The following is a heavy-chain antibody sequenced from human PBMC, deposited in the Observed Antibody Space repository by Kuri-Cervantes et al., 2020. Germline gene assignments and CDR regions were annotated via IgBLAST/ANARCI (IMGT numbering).Heavy chain of an antibody. CDR1: GFTFSSYG. CDR3: AKKLHTPQGNYYGSGSYFLPLDY. CDR2: ISYDGSNK. J-gene: IGHJ4*02. D-gene: IGHD3-10*01. Sequence: GESLKISCAASGFTFSSYGMHWVRQAPGKGLEWVAVISYDGSNKYYADSVKGRFTISRDNSKNTLYLQMNSLRAEDTAVYYCAKKLHTPQGNYYGSGSYFLPLDYWGQGTLVTVSS. V-gene: IGHV3-30*18.